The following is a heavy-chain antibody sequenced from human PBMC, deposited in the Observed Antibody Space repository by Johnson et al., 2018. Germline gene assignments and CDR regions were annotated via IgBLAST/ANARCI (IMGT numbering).Heavy chain of an antibody. Sequence: VQLRESGGGLVQPGGSLRLSCAASGFTFSNYAMNWVRQAPGKGLEWVSAISGSGGSTYYADSVKGRFTISRDNSKTTLFLQMNSPRAEDTAVYYCAKGVRGYLGLEYFHHWGQGTLFTVSS. CDR1: GFTFSNYA. V-gene: IGHV3-23*01. J-gene: IGHJ1*01. CDR3: AKGVRGYLGLEYFHH. CDR2: ISGSGGST. D-gene: IGHD3-22*01.